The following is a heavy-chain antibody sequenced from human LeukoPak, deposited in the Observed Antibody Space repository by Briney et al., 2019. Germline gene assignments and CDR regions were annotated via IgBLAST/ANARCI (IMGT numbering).Heavy chain of an antibody. CDR1: GFTFNDYA. J-gene: IGHJ4*02. V-gene: IGHV3-23*01. Sequence: GGSLRLSCAASGFTFNDYAMTWVRQAPGKGLEWVSSISDTGAGIYYADTVKGRFTISRDNSKNTLFLQMNSLRAEDTAVYSCAKNQWELTDWGQGTLVTVSS. D-gene: IGHD1-26*01. CDR2: ISDTGAGI. CDR3: AKNQWELTD.